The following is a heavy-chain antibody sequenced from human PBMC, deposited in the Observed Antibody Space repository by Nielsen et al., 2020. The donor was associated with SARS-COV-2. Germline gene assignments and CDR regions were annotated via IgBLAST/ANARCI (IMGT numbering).Heavy chain of an antibody. Sequence: SETLSLTCAVYGGSLKGYYWTWIRQPPGKGLEWIGEINHSGTTNYNPSLKGRVSISVDMSRNQFSLKLRSVTAADTAVYFCAREQLWAEEGDYWGRGTLVTVSS. CDR1: GGSLKGYY. J-gene: IGHJ4*02. CDR3: AREQLWAEEGDY. V-gene: IGHV4-34*01. CDR2: INHSGTT. D-gene: IGHD1-1*01.